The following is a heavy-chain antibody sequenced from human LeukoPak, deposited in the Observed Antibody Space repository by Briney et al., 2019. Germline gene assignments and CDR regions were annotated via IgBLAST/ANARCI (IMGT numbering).Heavy chain of an antibody. D-gene: IGHD5-18*01. V-gene: IGHV3-23*01. CDR3: AKGLGIQLWLRPFDY. J-gene: IGHJ4*02. CDR2: ISGSGGST. Sequence: TGGSLRLSCAASGFTFSSYAMSWVRQAPGKGLEWVSAISGSGGSTYYADSVKGRFTIPRDNSKNTLYLQMNSLRAEDTAVYYCAKGLGIQLWLRPFDYWGQGTLVTVSS. CDR1: GFTFSSYA.